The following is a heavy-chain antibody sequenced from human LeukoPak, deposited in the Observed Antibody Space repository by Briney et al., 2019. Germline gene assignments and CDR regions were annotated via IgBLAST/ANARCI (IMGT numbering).Heavy chain of an antibody. CDR1: GLTFGSYS. CDR2: ISSSSSYI. Sequence: GGSLRLSCAVSGLTFGSYSMNWARQAPGRGLEWVSSISSSSSYIYYADSVKGRFHIPRHNAKNSLYLHMNSLRGEDTAVYYCARGDDFWSGYYYFDYWGQGTLVTVSS. J-gene: IGHJ4*02. CDR3: ARGDDFWSGYYYFDY. V-gene: IGHV3-21*01. D-gene: IGHD3-3*01.